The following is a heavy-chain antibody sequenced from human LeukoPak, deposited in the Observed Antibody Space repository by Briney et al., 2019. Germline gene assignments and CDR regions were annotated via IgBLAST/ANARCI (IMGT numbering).Heavy chain of an antibody. Sequence: SETPSPTRAVSGVSITKYYWSWIWQPPGKGLEWVGYMYYSGNTKYNPSLKSRVTISVDTSKNQFSLRLTSVTAADTAVYYCAIAYTSWSLQCWGQGTLVTVSS. CDR1: GVSITKYY. V-gene: IGHV4-59*01. CDR2: MYYSGNT. J-gene: IGHJ4*02. CDR3: AIAYTSWSLQC. D-gene: IGHD2-2*02.